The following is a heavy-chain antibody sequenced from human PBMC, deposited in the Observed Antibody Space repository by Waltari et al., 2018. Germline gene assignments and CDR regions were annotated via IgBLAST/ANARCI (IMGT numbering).Heavy chain of an antibody. D-gene: IGHD3-10*01. Sequence: EVQLVESGGGSVQPGGSLRLSCAASGFTFSSYWMHWVRQAPGKGLVWVAQIHGGGSTTFYADSVKGRFTISRDNAKNTLYLQMNSLTADDTAVYYCARAGNMDVWGQGTTVTVSS. V-gene: IGHV3-74*01. CDR3: ARAGNMDV. CDR1: GFTFSSYW. J-gene: IGHJ6*02. CDR2: IHGGGSTT.